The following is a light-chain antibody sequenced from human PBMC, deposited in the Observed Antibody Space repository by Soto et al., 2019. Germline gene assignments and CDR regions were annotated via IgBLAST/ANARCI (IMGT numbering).Light chain of an antibody. CDR2: GAS. CDR3: QQYNNWPGT. CDR1: QSVSSN. Sequence: EIVMTQSPATLSVSPGERATLSCRASQSVSSNLAWYQQKPGQAPRLLIYGASTRATGIPARFSGSGSGTEXTXTXSSXXXXDFAVYYCQQYNNWPGTFGPGTKVDIK. J-gene: IGKJ3*01. V-gene: IGKV3-15*01.